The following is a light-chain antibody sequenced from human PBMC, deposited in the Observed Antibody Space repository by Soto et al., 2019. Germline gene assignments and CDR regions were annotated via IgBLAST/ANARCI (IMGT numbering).Light chain of an antibody. CDR3: TSYAGTNNVL. V-gene: IGLV2-8*01. J-gene: IGLJ2*01. Sequence: QSALTQPPSASGSPGQSVTISCTGTSSDVGGYNYVSWYQQYPGKAPKVMIYEVSKRPSGVPDRFSGSKSGNTASLTVSGFQAEDQAHYYCTSYAGTNNVLFGGGTQLTVL. CDR2: EVS. CDR1: SSDVGGYNY.